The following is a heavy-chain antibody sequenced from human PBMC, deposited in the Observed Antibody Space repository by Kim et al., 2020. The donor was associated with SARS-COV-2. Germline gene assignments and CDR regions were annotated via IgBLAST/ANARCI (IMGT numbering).Heavy chain of an antibody. CDR2: ISSNGGST. CDR1: GFTFSSYA. D-gene: IGHD3-10*01. J-gene: IGHJ6*02. CDR3: ARDPFGSGSYYYYYYGMDV. Sequence: GGSLRLSCAAFGFTFSSYAMHWVRQAPGKGLEYVSAISSNGGSTYYANSVKGRFTISRDNSKNTLYLQMGSLRAEDMAVYYCARDPFGSGSYYYYYYGMDVWGQGTTVTVSS. V-gene: IGHV3-64*01.